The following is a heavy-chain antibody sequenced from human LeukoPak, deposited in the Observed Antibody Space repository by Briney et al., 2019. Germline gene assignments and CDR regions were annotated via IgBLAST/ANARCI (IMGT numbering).Heavy chain of an antibody. CDR2: ISGSGGST. D-gene: IGHD3-10*01. J-gene: IGHJ4*02. Sequence: PGGSLRLSCAASGFTFSSYAMSWVRQAPGKGPEWVSAISGSGGSTYYADSVKGRFTISRDNSKNTLYLQMNSLRAEDTAVYYCAKGNDYYGSGSFGYWGQGTLVTVSS. CDR1: GFTFSSYA. V-gene: IGHV3-23*01. CDR3: AKGNDYYGSGSFGY.